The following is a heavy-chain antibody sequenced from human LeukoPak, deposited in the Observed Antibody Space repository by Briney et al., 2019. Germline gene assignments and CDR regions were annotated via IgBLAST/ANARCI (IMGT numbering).Heavy chain of an antibody. Sequence: GGSLRLSCAASGFTFSSYAMSWVRQAPGKGLEWVSAISGSGGSTYYADSVKGRFTISRDNSKNTLYLQMNSLRAEDTALYYCAKESPYRAPTRTYYFDYWGQGTLVTVSS. V-gene: IGHV3-23*01. CDR2: ISGSGGST. CDR3: AKESPYRAPTRTYYFDY. D-gene: IGHD1-14*01. J-gene: IGHJ4*02. CDR1: GFTFSSYA.